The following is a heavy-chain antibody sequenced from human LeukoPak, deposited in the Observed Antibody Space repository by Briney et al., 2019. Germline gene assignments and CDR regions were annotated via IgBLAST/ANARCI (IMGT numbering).Heavy chain of an antibody. CDR2: ISGTGNT. D-gene: IGHD2-21*02. V-gene: IGHV3-23*01. CDR3: AKDGTGCGGDCYSDF. Sequence: GGSLRLSCAASGLTFNFNGMSWFRQAPGKGLEWVSAISGTGNTYYAGSVKGRFTISRDKSKNTLYLQMDSLRVEDTATYYCAKDGTGCGGDCYSDFWGQGTLVTVSP. CDR1: GLTFNFNG. J-gene: IGHJ4*02.